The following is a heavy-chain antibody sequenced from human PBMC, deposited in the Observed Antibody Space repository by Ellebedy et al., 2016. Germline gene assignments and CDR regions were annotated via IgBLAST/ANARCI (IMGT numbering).Heavy chain of an antibody. CDR1: GFTFSHYD. CDR3: AKDSGGVYFDY. V-gene: IGHV3-33*06. Sequence: GGSLRLSXAASGFTFSHYDMHWVRQAPGKGLEWVAVIWYDGNNKYYGDSVKGRFTISRDNSKNTLFLQMNSLRAEDTAVYYCAKDSGGVYFDYWGQGALVTVSS. D-gene: IGHD2-8*01. CDR2: IWYDGNNK. J-gene: IGHJ4*02.